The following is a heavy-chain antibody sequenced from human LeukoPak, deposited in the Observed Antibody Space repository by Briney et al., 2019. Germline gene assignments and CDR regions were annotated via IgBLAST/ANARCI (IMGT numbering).Heavy chain of an antibody. CDR1: GGSISSSNW. CDR2: IYHSGST. Sequence: SETLSLTCAVSGGSISSSNWWSWVRQPPGKGLEWIGEIYHSGSTNYNPSLKSRVTISVDKSKNQFSLKLSSVTAADTAVYYCARARAYSSSFSKDYWGQGTLVTVSS. V-gene: IGHV4-4*02. D-gene: IGHD6-6*01. CDR3: ARARAYSSSFSKDY. J-gene: IGHJ4*02.